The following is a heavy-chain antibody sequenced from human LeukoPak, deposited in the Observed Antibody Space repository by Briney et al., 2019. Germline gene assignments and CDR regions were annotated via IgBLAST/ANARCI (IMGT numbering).Heavy chain of an antibody. D-gene: IGHD1-26*01. Sequence: SETLSLTCTVSGGSISSSSDYWGWIRQPPGKGLEYIGNIYYRGSTYYNPSFRSRVTISVDTSKNQFSLKLSSVTAADTAVYYCAREGEGATLDCWGQGTLVTVSS. CDR3: AREGEGATLDC. J-gene: IGHJ4*02. V-gene: IGHV4-39*07. CDR2: IYYRGST. CDR1: GGSISSSSDY.